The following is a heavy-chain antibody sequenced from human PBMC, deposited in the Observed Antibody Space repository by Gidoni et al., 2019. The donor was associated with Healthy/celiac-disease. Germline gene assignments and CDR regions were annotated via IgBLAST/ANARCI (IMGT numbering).Heavy chain of an antibody. CDR1: GGSISSYY. CDR3: ARDRLEPPNYYYGMDV. Sequence: QVQLQESGPGLVKPSETLSLTCTVSGGSISSYYWSWIRQPPGKGLEWIGYIYYSGSTNYNPSLKSRVTISVDTSKNQFSLKLSSVTAADTAVYYCARDRLEPPNYYYGMDVWGQGTTVTVSS. CDR2: IYYSGST. V-gene: IGHV4-59*01. J-gene: IGHJ6*02. D-gene: IGHD1-1*01.